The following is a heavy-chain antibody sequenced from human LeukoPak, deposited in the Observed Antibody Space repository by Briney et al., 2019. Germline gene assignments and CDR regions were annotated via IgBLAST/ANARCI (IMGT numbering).Heavy chain of an antibody. Sequence: PGGSLGLSCTASGFAFTNAWLTWVRQAPGKGLEWVGRITRKADGGTTDFAAHVRGRFTISRDDSKNTLYLQMSSLKTDDTAVYYCTADSRPGGRAVHHRGAFNIWGQGTMVTVSS. CDR1: GFAFTNAW. J-gene: IGHJ3*02. V-gene: IGHV3-15*01. CDR2: ITRKADGGTT. D-gene: IGHD4-23*01. CDR3: TADSRPGGRAVHHRGAFNI.